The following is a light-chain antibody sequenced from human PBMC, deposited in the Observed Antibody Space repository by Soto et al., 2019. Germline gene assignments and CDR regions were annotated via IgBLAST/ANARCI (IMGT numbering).Light chain of an antibody. J-gene: IGLJ1*01. V-gene: IGLV2-14*01. CDR3: GSWDSSLSAYV. Sequence: QSALTQPASVSGSPGQSITISCTGTSSDVAGYNHVSWYQHHPGKAPKLMIYDDNKRPSGIPDRFSGSKSGTSATLGITGFQTGDEADYYCGSWDSSLSAYVFGTGTKLTVL. CDR2: DDN. CDR1: SSDVAGYNH.